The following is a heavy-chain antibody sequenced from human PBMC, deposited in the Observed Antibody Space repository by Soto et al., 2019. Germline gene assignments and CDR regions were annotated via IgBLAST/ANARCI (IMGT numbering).Heavy chain of an antibody. J-gene: IGHJ6*02. CDR1: GFTFDDYA. D-gene: IGHD6-19*01. Sequence: EVQLVESGGGLVQPGRSLRLSCAASGFTFDDYAMHWVRQAPGKGLEWVSGISWNSGSIGDADPVKGRFTISRDNAKNSLYLQMNSLRAEDTALYYCAKVRSSGWGYYYGMDVWGQGTTVTVSS. CDR2: ISWNSGSI. CDR3: AKVRSSGWGYYYGMDV. V-gene: IGHV3-9*01.